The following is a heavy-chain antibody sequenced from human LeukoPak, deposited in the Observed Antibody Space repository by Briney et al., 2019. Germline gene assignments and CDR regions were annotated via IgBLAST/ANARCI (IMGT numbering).Heavy chain of an antibody. CDR3: ARVGRVHCSGGSCYYDY. D-gene: IGHD2-15*01. CDR2: INPNSGNT. CDR1: GYTFTSYD. V-gene: IGHV1-8*03. Sequence: ASVKVSCKASGYTFTSYDINWVRQATGQGLEWMGWINPNSGNTGYAQKFQGRVTITRNTSISTAYMELSSLRSEDTAVYYCARVGRVHCSGGSCYYDYWGQGTLVTVSS. J-gene: IGHJ4*02.